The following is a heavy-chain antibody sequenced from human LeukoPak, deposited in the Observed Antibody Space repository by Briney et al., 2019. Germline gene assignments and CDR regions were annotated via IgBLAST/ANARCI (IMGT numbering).Heavy chain of an antibody. J-gene: IGHJ3*02. CDR1: GGSISSGGYY. V-gene: IGHV4-39*07. CDR2: IYYSGST. CDR3: ARSLGIKGDAFDI. Sequence: SQTLSLTCTVSGGSISSGGYYWSWIRQPPGKGLEWIGSIYYSGSTYYNPSLKSRVTISVDTSKNQFSLKLSSVTAADTAVYYCARSLGIKGDAFDIWGQGTMVTVSS. D-gene: IGHD7-27*01.